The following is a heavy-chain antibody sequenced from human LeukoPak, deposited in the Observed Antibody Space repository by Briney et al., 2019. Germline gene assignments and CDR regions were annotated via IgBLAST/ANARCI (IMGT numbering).Heavy chain of an antibody. CDR3: ARAADYDILTGRYNWFDP. CDR1: GGTFSSYA. CDR2: IIPIFGTA. V-gene: IGHV1-69*13. Sequence: ASVKVSCKASGGTFSSYAISWVRQAPGQGLEWMGGIIPIFGTANYAQKFQGRVTITADESTSTAYMELSSLRSEDTAVYYCARAADYDILTGRYNWFDPWGQGTLVTVSS. D-gene: IGHD3-9*01. J-gene: IGHJ5*02.